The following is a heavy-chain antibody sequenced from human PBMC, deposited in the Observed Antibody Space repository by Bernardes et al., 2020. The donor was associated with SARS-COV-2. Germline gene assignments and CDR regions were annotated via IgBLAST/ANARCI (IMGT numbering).Heavy chain of an antibody. D-gene: IGHD3-3*01. J-gene: IGHJ5*02. CDR2: IYYSGST. CDR3: ARAHYDFWSGQKNRNWFDP. CDR1: GGSIRSSSYY. V-gene: IGHV4-39*07. Sequence: SETLSLTCTVSGGSIRSSSYYWGWIRQPPGKGLEWIGSIYYSGSTYYNPSLKSRVTISVDTSKNQFSLKLSSVTAADTAVYYCARAHYDFWSGQKNRNWFDPWGQGTLVTGSS.